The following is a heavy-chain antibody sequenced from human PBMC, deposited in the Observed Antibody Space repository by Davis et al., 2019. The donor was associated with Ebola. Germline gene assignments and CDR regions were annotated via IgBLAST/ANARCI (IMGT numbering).Heavy chain of an antibody. Sequence: GESLKISCAASGFTFSSYAMSWVRQAPGKGLEWVSAISGSGGSTYYADSVKGRFTISRDNSKNTLYLQMNSLRSDDTAVYYCARDGKYCSGGSCYSGAPRWDYWGQGTLVTVSS. J-gene: IGHJ4*02. CDR2: ISGSGGST. V-gene: IGHV3-23*01. CDR3: ARDGKYCSGGSCYSGAPRWDY. CDR1: GFTFSSYA. D-gene: IGHD2-15*01.